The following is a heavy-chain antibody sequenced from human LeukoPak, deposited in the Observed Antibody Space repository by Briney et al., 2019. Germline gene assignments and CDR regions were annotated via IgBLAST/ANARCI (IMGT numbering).Heavy chain of an antibody. CDR2: FDPEDGET. Sequence: ASVKVSCKVSGYTLTELSMHWVRQAPGKGLEWMGGFDPEDGETIYAQKFQGRVTMTEDTSTDTAYMELSSLRSEDTAVYYCATCVRLSSTSCYPSSWGQGNPGHRLL. CDR1: GYTLTELS. CDR3: ATCVRLSSTSCYPSS. V-gene: IGHV1-24*01. J-gene: IGHJ5*02. D-gene: IGHD2-2*01.